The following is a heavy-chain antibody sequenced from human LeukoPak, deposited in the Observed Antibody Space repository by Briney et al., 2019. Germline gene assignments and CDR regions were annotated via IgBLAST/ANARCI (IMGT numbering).Heavy chain of an antibody. J-gene: IGHJ4*02. CDR3: ARSGGYGSGISY. CDR1: GGSISAYY. CDR2: IYSSGSS. V-gene: IGHV4-59*01. Sequence: PSETLSLTCTVSGGSISAYYLSWIRQPPGKGLEWIGYIYSSGSSNYNPSLKSRVTISVDTSRNQFSLKLSSVTAADAAVYYCARSGGYGSGISYWGQGTLVTVSS. D-gene: IGHD3-10*01.